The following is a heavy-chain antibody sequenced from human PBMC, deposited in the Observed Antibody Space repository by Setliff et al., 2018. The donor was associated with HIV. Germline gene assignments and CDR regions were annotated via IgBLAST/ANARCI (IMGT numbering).Heavy chain of an antibody. CDR3: ARAAYSGTYLWEPATDL. V-gene: IGHV4-61*09. Sequence: SETLSLTCTVSGDSITRGSYYWSWIRQPAGKGLEWIGHIYTSGKTHYSPSLKSRITISADTSKNQLSLNLSSATAADTAVYYYARAAYSGTYLWEPATDLWGRGTLVTVSS. CDR2: IYTSGKT. D-gene: IGHD1-26*01. CDR1: GDSITRGSYY. J-gene: IGHJ2*01.